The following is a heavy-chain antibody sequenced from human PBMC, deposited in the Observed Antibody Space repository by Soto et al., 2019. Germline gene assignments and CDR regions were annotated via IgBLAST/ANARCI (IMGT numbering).Heavy chain of an antibody. J-gene: IGHJ4*02. CDR3: ARVATPESNYFDY. CDR1: GGSISSGGYY. Sequence: QVQLQESGPGLVKPSQTLSLACTVSGGSISSGGYYWSWIRQHPGKGLEWIGYIYYSGSTYYNPSLKCRVTISVDTSKNQFSLKLSSVTAADTAVYYSARVATPESNYFDYWGQGTLVTVSS. CDR2: IYYSGST. V-gene: IGHV4-31*03. D-gene: IGHD5-12*01.